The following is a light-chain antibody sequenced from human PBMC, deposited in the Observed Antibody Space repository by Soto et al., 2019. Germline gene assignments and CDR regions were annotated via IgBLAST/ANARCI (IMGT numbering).Light chain of an antibody. Sequence: EIVLTQSTGTLSLSPGERATLSCRASQSVSNNYLAWYQQKPGQAPRLLIYGASSRATGIPDRFRGSGSGTDFTLTISRLEPEDFAVYYCQQYGRSPSTFGGGTKVEI. V-gene: IGKV3-20*01. CDR3: QQYGRSPST. J-gene: IGKJ4*01. CDR1: QSVSNNY. CDR2: GAS.